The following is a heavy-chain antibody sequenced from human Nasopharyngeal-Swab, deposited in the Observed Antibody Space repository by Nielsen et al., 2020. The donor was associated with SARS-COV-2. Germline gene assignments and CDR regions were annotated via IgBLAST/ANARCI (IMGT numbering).Heavy chain of an antibody. V-gene: IGHV4-30-2*01. CDR1: GGSISIGGYS. J-gene: IGHJ3*02. D-gene: IGHD3-22*01. CDR3: ARSDYYEYYAFDI. CDR2: IYHSGST. Sequence: SETLSLTCAVSGGSISIGGYSWSWIRQPPGKGLEWIGYIYHSGSTYYNPSLKTRVTISVDRSKNQFSLTLSSVTAADTAVYYCARSDYYEYYAFDIWGQGTMVTVSS.